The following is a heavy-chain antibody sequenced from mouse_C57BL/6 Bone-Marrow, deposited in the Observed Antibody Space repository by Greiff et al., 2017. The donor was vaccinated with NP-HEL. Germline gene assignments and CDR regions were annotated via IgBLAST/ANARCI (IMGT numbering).Heavy chain of an antibody. CDR1: GFTFSSYA. CDR3: TRGHYYGSSYPFDY. V-gene: IGHV5-9-1*02. CDR2: ISSGGDYI. J-gene: IGHJ2*01. Sequence: EVKLVESGEGLVKPGGSLKLSCAASGFTFSSYAMSWVRQTPEKRLEWVAYISSGGDYIYYADTVKGRFTISREKARNTLYMQMCSLKSEDTAMYYCTRGHYYGSSYPFDYWGQGTTLTVSS. D-gene: IGHD1-1*01.